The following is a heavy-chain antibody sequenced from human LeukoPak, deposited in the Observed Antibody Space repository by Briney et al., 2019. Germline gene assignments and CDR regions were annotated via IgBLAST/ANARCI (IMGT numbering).Heavy chain of an antibody. CDR2: IIPILGIA. CDR1: GGTFSSYA. D-gene: IGHD2-2*01. Sequence: SVKVSCKASGGTFSSYAISWVRQAPGQGLEWMGRIIPILGIANYAQKFQGRVTITADKSTSTAYMELSSLRSEDTAVYYCAHRDGLAGVVVPVAFALSDWGQGTLVTVSS. CDR3: AHRDGLAGVVVPVAFALSD. V-gene: IGHV1-69*10. J-gene: IGHJ4*02.